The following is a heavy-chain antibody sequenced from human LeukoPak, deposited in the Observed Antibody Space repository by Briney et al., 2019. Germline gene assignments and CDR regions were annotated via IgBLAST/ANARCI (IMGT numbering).Heavy chain of an antibody. Sequence: SETLPLTCTVSGVSISGYYWSWIRQPAGKGLEWIGRISTSGSTNYNPYLKSRLTLSLDTSKNQLSLNLSSVTAADTAPYYCARDIISGSGTTGYYFDYWGQGTLVTVSS. D-gene: IGHD1-14*01. CDR2: ISTSGST. V-gene: IGHV4-4*07. CDR1: GVSISGYY. CDR3: ARDIISGSGTTGYYFDY. J-gene: IGHJ4*02.